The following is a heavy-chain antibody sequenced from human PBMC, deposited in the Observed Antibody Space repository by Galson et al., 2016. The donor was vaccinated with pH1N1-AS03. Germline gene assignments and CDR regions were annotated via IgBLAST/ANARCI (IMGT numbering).Heavy chain of an antibody. CDR1: GFTFSTNA. V-gene: IGHV3-23*01. Sequence: SLRLSCAASGFTFSTNAMSWVRQAPGKGLEWVATITGTSGTTYYADSVKGRFTVSRENSRNTLYLQMNNLRAEDSALYYCARDSGRDTWTAYPFASWGQGALVTVSS. CDR3: ARDSGRDTWTAYPFAS. D-gene: IGHD1-1*01. J-gene: IGHJ4*02. CDR2: ITGTSGTT.